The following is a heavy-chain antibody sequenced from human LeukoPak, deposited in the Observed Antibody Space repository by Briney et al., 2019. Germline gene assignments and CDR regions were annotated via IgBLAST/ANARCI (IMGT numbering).Heavy chain of an antibody. Sequence: MAGGSLRLSCAASGFTFSSYSMNWVHQAPGKGLEWVSSISSSSSYIYYADSVKGRFTISRDNAKNSLYLQMNSLRAEDTAVYYCARAYCSGGSCYGGFDYWGQGTLVTVSS. CDR3: ARAYCSGGSCYGGFDY. CDR2: ISSSSSYI. V-gene: IGHV3-21*01. D-gene: IGHD2-15*01. J-gene: IGHJ4*02. CDR1: GFTFSSYS.